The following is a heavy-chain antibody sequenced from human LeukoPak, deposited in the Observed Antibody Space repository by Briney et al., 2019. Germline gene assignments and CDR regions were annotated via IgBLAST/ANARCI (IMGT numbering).Heavy chain of an antibody. CDR1: GLPFSSYA. CDR2: ISGSGGSP. CDR3: AKGTLGPDGYNYIGKRYYFDY. V-gene: IGHV3-23*01. Sequence: GGSLRLPCAASGLPFSSYAMSWVAKAPGKGREWVSAISGSGGSPYYADSVKGRFTIARDNSKDTLYLQMNSLRAEDTAVYYCAKGTLGPDGYNYIGKRYYFDYWGQGTLVTVSS. J-gene: IGHJ4*02. D-gene: IGHD5-24*01.